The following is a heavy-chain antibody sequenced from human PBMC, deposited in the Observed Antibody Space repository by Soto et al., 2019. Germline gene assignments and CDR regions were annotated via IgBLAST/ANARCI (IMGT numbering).Heavy chain of an antibody. D-gene: IGHD2-21*01. Sequence: SQTLSLTCAISGDSVSSNSAAWNWIRQSPSRGLEWLGRTYYRSRWYHDYAVSVKSRVTINPDTSKNQFSLQLNSVTPEDTAVYYCARDPGYFYGMDVWGQATTVTVPS. CDR3: ARDPGYFYGMDV. J-gene: IGHJ6*02. CDR1: GDSVSSNSAA. CDR2: TYYRSRWYH. V-gene: IGHV6-1*01.